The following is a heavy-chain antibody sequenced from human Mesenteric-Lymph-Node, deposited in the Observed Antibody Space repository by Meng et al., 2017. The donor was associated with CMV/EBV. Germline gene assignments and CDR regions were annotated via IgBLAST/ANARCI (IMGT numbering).Heavy chain of an antibody. CDR1: GFTFSSYG. CDR2: IRYDGSNK. V-gene: IGHV3-30*02. CDR3: AKDRGGSWHSSSWFDY. D-gene: IGHD6-13*01. Sequence: GESLKISCAASGFTFSSYGMHWVRQAPGKGLEWVAFIRYDGSNKYYADSVKGRFTISRDNSKNTLYLQMNSLRAEDTAVYYCAKDRGGSWHSSSWFDYWGQGTLVTVSS. J-gene: IGHJ4*02.